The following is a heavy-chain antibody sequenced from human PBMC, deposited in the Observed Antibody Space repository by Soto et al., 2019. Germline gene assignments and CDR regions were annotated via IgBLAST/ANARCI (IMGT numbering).Heavy chain of an antibody. D-gene: IGHD5-18*01. CDR2: IFSNDEK. Sequence: QVTLKESGPVLVNPTETLTLTCTVSGFSLSNARMGVSWIRQPPGKALEWLAHIFSNDEKSYSTSLKSRLTISKDTSKSQVVLTMTNMDPVDTATYYCARMAVDTATAYVDYFDYWGQGTLVTVSS. CDR1: GFSLSNARMG. CDR3: ARMAVDTATAYVDYFDY. J-gene: IGHJ4*02. V-gene: IGHV2-26*01.